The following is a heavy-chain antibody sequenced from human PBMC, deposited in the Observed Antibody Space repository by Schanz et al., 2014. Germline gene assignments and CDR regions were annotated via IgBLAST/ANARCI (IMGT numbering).Heavy chain of an antibody. CDR3: TTDRPYSAMYYFDY. D-gene: IGHD1-26*01. Sequence: EVQLVESGGGLIQPGGSLRLSCAVSGFTFSGYSMNWVRQAPGKGLEWVSSITRSSSYIYYADSVKGRFTISRDNAKNSLYLQMNSRKTEDTAVYYCTTDRPYSAMYYFDYWGQGTLVTVSS. V-gene: IGHV3-21*02. CDR1: GFTFSGYS. CDR2: ITRSSSYI. J-gene: IGHJ4*02.